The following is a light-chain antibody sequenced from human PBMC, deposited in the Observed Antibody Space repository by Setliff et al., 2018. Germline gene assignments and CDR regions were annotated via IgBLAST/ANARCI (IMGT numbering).Light chain of an antibody. J-gene: IGLJ1*01. Sequence: QSVLTQPPSASGTPGQRVTMSCSGSASNIGRHTVNWYQQLPGTAPKLLISIYDQGVYYQRPSGVPDRFSGSKSGSSASLAISGLQSEDEADYYCAVWDNGLKGYVFGTGTKVTVL. CDR2: IYDQGVYY. CDR1: ASNIGRHT. CDR3: AVWDNGLKGYV. V-gene: IGLV1-44*01.